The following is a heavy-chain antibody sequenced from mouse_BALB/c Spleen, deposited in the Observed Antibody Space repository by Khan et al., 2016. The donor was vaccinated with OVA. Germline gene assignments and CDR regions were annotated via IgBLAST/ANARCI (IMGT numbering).Heavy chain of an antibody. CDR3: ARHDGYANYYAMDY. CDR2: IWSDGST. J-gene: IGHJ4*01. V-gene: IGHV2-6-1*01. Sequence: QVQLKQSGPGLVAPSQSLSITCTISGFSLTSYGVHWVRQPPGKGLEWLVVIWSDGSTTYNSALKSRLSISKDNSKSQVFLKMNSLQTDDTAMYYGARHDGYANYYAMDYWGQGTSVTVSS. D-gene: IGHD2-3*01. CDR1: GFSLTSYG.